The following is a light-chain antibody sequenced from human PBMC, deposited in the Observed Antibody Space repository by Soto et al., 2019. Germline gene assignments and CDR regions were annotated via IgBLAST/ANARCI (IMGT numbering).Light chain of an antibody. V-gene: IGKV3-15*01. CDR3: RQYNNWPPLMYT. J-gene: IGKJ2*01. Sequence: EIVMTQSPATLSVSPGERATLYCRASQSVSSNLAWYQQKPGQAPRLLIYGASTRATGIQARFSGSGSGTEFTLTISSLQSEDFAVYYCRQYNNWPPLMYTFGQGTKLEIK. CDR2: GAS. CDR1: QSVSSN.